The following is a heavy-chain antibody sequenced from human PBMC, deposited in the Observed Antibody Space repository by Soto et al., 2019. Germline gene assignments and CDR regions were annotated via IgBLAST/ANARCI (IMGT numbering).Heavy chain of an antibody. CDR1: GGSISSYY. J-gene: IGHJ5*02. V-gene: IGHV4-59*01. D-gene: IGHD4-17*01. CDR3: ARDRLRWNNWFDP. Sequence: SDTLSLTCTVSGGSISSYYWSWIRQPPGKGLEWIGYIYYSGSTNYNPSLKSRVTISVDTSKNQFSLKLSSVTAADTAVYYCARDRLRWNNWFDPWGQGTLVTVS. CDR2: IYYSGST.